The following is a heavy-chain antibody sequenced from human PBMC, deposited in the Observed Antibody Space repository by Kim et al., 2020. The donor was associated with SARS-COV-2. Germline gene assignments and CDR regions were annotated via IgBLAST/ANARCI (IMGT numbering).Heavy chain of an antibody. CDR2: IYYSGST. Sequence: SETLSLTCTVSGGSISSSSYYWGWIRQPPGKGLEWIGSIYYSGSTYYNPSLKSRVTISVDTSKNQFSLKLSSVTAADTAVYYCARRVLSIAVAGTTNDAFDIWGQGTMVTVSS. CDR1: GGSISSSSYY. V-gene: IGHV4-39*01. J-gene: IGHJ3*02. CDR3: ARRVLSIAVAGTTNDAFDI. D-gene: IGHD6-19*01.